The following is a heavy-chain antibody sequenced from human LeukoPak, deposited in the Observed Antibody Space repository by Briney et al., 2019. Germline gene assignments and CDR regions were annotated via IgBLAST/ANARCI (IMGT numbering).Heavy chain of an antibody. CDR2: ISGSGDNT. CDR3: AKITTEYDILTGFDY. V-gene: IGHV3-23*01. J-gene: IGHJ4*02. D-gene: IGHD3-9*01. CDR1: GFTFSSYA. Sequence: GGSLRLSCAASGFTFSSYAMSWVRQAPGKGLEWVSVISGSGDNTDYTDSVKGRFTISRDNSKNALYLQMNSLRAEDTAVYYCAKITTEYDILTGFDYWGQGTLVTVSS.